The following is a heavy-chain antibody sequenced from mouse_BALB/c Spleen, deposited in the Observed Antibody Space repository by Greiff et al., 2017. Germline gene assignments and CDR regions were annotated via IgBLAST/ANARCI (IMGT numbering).Heavy chain of an antibody. D-gene: IGHD1-1*01. Sequence: VQLKESGTVLARPGASVKMSCKASGYTFTSYWMHWVKQRPGQGLEWIGAIYPGNSDTSYNQKFKGKAKLTAVTSTSTAYMELSSLTNEDSAVYYCTRWSTTVVANFDYWGQGTTLTVSS. CDR3: TRWSTTVVANFDY. CDR2: IYPGNSDT. CDR1: GYTFTSYW. J-gene: IGHJ2*01. V-gene: IGHV1-5*01.